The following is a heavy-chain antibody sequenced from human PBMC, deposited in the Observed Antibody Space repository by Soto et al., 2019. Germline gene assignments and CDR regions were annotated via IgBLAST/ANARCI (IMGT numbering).Heavy chain of an antibody. CDR2: ISAYNGNT. J-gene: IGHJ4*02. CDR1: GYTFTGYG. V-gene: IGHV1-18*01. D-gene: IGHD2-2*01. Sequence: SVKVSCKASGYTFTGYGISLLRQAPGQGLEWMGWISAYNGNTNYAQKLQGRVTMTTDTSTSTAYMELRSLRSDDTAVYYCARFLVVVPAAMLGNFDYWGQGTLVTVSS. CDR3: ARFLVVVPAAMLGNFDY.